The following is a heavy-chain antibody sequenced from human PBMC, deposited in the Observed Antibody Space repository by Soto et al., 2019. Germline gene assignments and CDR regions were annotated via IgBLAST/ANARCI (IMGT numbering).Heavy chain of an antibody. V-gene: IGHV1-18*01. J-gene: IGHJ4*02. CDR1: GYTFSDYG. Sequence: QVQLVQSGGEVKKPGASVKVSCKASGYTFSDYGISWVRQAPGQGLEWMGWIGPYNDNTNYAQKFQGRVTMTRDTSTTTAYMELRGLRSDDTAVYYCALDFWGGYYIRYFDYWGQGTLVIVSS. CDR3: ALDFWGGYYIRYFDY. CDR2: IGPYNDNT. D-gene: IGHD3-3*01.